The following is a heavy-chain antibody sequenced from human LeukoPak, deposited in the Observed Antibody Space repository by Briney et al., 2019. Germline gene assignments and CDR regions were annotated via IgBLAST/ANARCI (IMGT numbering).Heavy chain of an antibody. CDR3: ARGVGSSSWDNYYYYYYMDV. CDR1: GFTFDDYG. D-gene: IGHD6-13*01. J-gene: IGHJ6*03. V-gene: IGHV3-20*04. CDR2: INWNGGST. Sequence: PGGSLRLSCAASGFTFDDYGMSWVRQAPGKGLEWVSGINWNGGSTGYADSVKGRFTISRDNAKNSLYLQMNSLRAEDTALYYCARGVGSSSWDNYYYYYYMDVWGKGTTVTVSS.